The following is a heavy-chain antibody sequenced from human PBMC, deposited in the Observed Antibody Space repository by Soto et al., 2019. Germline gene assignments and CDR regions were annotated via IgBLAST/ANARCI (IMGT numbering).Heavy chain of an antibody. CDR3: AGEEWLGSDFDY. Sequence: SETLSLTCTVSGGSISSSSYYWGWIRQPPGKGLEWIGSIYYSGSTYYNPSLKSRVTISVDTSKNQFSLKLSSVTAADTAVYYCAGEEWLGSDFDYWGQGTLVTVSS. V-gene: IGHV4-39*01. CDR1: GGSISSSSYY. CDR2: IYYSGST. D-gene: IGHD6-19*01. J-gene: IGHJ4*02.